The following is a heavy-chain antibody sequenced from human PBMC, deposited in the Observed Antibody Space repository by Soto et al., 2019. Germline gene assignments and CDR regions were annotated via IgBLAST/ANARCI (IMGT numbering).Heavy chain of an antibody. D-gene: IGHD3-22*01. CDR2: ISAYNVNT. V-gene: IGHV1-18*01. CDR3: ARDQYFYDSSGYRWYYFDY. J-gene: IGHJ4*02. Sequence: ASVKVSCKASGYTFFSYCISWVRQAPGQGLDWMGWISAYNVNTKYSQKFQGRVTVTTDTSTNTAYMELRSLRSADTAVYYCARDQYFYDSSGYRWYYFDYWGQGALLTVSS. CDR1: GYTFFSYC.